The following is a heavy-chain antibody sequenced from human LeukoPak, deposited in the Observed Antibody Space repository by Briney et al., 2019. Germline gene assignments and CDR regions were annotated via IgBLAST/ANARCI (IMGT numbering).Heavy chain of an antibody. D-gene: IGHD3-10*01. CDR2: ISTGGSYI. CDR1: GFTFSNYA. Sequence: PGGSLRLSCAASGFTFSNYAMNWVRQAPGKGLEWVSSISTGGSYIYYADSLKGRFTISRDNTKNSLYLQMNSLRAEDTALYFCASDPGGSPGWFDPWGQGTLVTVSS. V-gene: IGHV3-21*06. CDR3: ASDPGGSPGWFDP. J-gene: IGHJ5*02.